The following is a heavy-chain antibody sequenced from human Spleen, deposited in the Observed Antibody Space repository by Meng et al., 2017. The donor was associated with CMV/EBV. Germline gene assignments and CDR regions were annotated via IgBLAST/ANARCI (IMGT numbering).Heavy chain of an antibody. CDR1: GYIFVNHG. CDR2: ISGYDGNT. V-gene: IGHV1-18*01. CDR3: ARDIGGTDFDY. D-gene: IGHD1-26*01. J-gene: IGHJ4*02. Sequence: ASVKVSCKASGYIFVNHGISWVRQAPGQGLEWMGWISGYDGNTNYAQKFQDRVTMTIGTSTSTAYMELRSLRSDDTAVYYCARDIGGTDFDYWGQGTLVTVSS.